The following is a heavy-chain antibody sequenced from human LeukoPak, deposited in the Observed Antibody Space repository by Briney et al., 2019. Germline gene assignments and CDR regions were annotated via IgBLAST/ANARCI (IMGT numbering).Heavy chain of an antibody. V-gene: IGHV3-53*01. Sequence: GGSLRLSCAASGFTVNNNYMSWVRQAPGKGLEWVSAIYSDGRTYYADSVKGRFTISRDNSKSTLYLQMNSLRAEDTAVYYCARVRWGGNPGFDHWGQGTLVTVSS. D-gene: IGHD4-23*01. J-gene: IGHJ4*02. CDR3: ARVRWGGNPGFDH. CDR1: GFTVNNNY. CDR2: IYSDGRT.